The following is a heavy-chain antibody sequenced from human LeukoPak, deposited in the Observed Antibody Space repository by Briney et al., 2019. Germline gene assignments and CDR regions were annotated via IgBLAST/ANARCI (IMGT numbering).Heavy chain of an antibody. CDR2: IHPNSGAT. J-gene: IGHJ4*02. D-gene: IGHD3-10*01. V-gene: IGHV1-2*02. Sequence: ASVKVSCTASGYTFTGYYLHWVRQAPGQGLEWMGWIHPNSGATNYAQKFQGRVTMTRDTSISTAYMDLSRLSSDDTAVYYCARVFVTEGVNYWGQGTLVTVSS. CDR1: GYTFTGYY. CDR3: ARVFVTEGVNY.